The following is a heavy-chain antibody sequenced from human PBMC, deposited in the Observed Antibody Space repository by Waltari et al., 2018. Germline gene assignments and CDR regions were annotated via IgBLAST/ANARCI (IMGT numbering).Heavy chain of an antibody. V-gene: IGHV4-38-2*01. CDR1: GYSISSGYY. D-gene: IGHD3-3*01. CDR2: SYHSGST. Sequence: QVQLLESGPGLVRPSETLSLTCAVSGYSISSGYYWGWIRQPPGKGLEWIANSYHSGSTDYNPSRRSRVTIAVDTYKNQFSLKLSSVTAADAAVYYCTRLFGGSVWEAFDIWGQGTMVTVSS. J-gene: IGHJ3*02. CDR3: TRLFGGSVWEAFDI.